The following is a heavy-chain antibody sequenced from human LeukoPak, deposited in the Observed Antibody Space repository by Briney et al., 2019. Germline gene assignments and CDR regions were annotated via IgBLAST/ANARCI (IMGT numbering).Heavy chain of an antibody. J-gene: IGHJ6*03. CDR1: GGTFSSYA. CDR3: ARGENGVIYYYYYMDV. CDR2: IIPIFGTA. D-gene: IGHD4-17*01. Sequence: SVKVSCKASGGTFSSYATSWVRQAPGQGLEWMGGIIPIFGTANYAQKFQGRVTITADESTSTAYMELSSLRSEDTAVYYCARGENGVIYYYYYMDVWGKGTTVTVSS. V-gene: IGHV1-69*13.